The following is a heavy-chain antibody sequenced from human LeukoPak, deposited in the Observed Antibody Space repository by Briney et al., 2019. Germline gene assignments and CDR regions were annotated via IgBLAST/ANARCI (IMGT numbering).Heavy chain of an antibody. CDR3: ARDRRLRFLEWPLYYYYMDV. J-gene: IGHJ6*03. CDR2: INWNGGST. V-gene: IGHV3-20*04. CDR1: GFTFDDYG. Sequence: GGSLRLSCAASGFTFDDYGMSWVRQAPGMGLEWVSGINWNGGSTGYADSVKGRFTISRDNAKNSLYLQMNSLRAEDTALYYCARDRRLRFLEWPLYYYYMDVWGKGTTVTVSS. D-gene: IGHD3-3*01.